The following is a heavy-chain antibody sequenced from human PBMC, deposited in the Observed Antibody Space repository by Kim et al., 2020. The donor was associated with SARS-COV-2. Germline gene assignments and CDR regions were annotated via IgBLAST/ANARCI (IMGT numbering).Heavy chain of an antibody. Sequence: STYYTPSLKSRVTISVDTSKNQFSLKLSSVTAADTAVYYCATASSGAFDIWGQGTMVTVSS. V-gene: IGHV4-39*01. CDR3: ATASSGAFDI. CDR2: ST. J-gene: IGHJ3*02.